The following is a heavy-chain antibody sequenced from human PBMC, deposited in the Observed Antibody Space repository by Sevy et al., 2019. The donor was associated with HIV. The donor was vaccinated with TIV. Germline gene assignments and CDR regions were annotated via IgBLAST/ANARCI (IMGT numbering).Heavy chain of an antibody. D-gene: IGHD6-13*01. J-gene: IGHJ5*02. CDR2: INQGGST. V-gene: IGHV4-38-2*01. CDR3: ARHAAAGTWWFDP. Sequence: SETLSLTCAVSGYSISSGYYWGWIRQPPGKGLEWIGSINQGGSTYYNPSLKSRVTRSVDTSKDQFSLKLSSVTAADTAVYYCARHAAAGTWWFDPWGQGTLVTVSS. CDR1: GYSISSGYY.